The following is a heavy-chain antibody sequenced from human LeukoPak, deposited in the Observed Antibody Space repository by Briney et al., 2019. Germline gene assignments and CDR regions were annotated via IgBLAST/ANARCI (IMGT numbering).Heavy chain of an antibody. CDR2: MSPNSGNT. V-gene: IGHV1-8*01. D-gene: IGHD3-22*01. CDR1: GYTFTSCD. J-gene: IGHJ5*02. CDR3: ARMNYYDSILGNWFDP. Sequence: GASVKVSCKASGYTFTSCDINWVRPATGQGLEWMGWMSPNSGNTGYAQKFQGRVTMTRNTSISTAYMELSSLRSEDTAVYYCARMNYYDSILGNWFDPWGQGTLVTVSS.